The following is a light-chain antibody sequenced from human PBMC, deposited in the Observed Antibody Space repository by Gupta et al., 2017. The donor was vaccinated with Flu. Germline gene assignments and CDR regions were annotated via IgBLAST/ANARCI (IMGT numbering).Light chain of an antibody. CDR3: HSYSNTKNTWV. V-gene: IGLV2-14*01. Sequence: ITKTPSGTNSAVGGSKYVFWSPTPPGHAPNLLIYEVINRPSAVSPRFSGSKSGTTASLTISGLQAEDEADFYCHSYSNTKNTWVFGGGTKLTVL. CDR2: EVI. J-gene: IGLJ3*02. CDR1: NSAVGGSKY.